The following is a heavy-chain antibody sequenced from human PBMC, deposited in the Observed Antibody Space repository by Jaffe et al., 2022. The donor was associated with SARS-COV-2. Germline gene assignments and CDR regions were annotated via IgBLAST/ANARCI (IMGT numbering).Heavy chain of an antibody. V-gene: IGHV3-33*01. J-gene: IGHJ4*02. D-gene: IGHD1-26*01. CDR2: IWSDGRNK. CDR1: GFTFSNYG. Sequence: QVQLVESGGGVVQPGRSLRLSCVASGFTFSNYGMHWVRQAPGKGLEWVAVIWSDGRNKYYADSVKGRFTISRDNSENTLHLQMNSLRAEDTALYYCAREVSVGAATAAHFDSWGQGTLVTVSS. CDR3: AREVSVGAATAAHFDS.